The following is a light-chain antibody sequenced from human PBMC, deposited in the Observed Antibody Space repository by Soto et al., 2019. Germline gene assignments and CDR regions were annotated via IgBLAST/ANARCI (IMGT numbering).Light chain of an antibody. CDR3: QQSDSTPIT. J-gene: IGKJ4*01. CDR1: QSISSY. CDR2: AAS. V-gene: IGKV1-39*01. Sequence: DIQMTQSPSSLSASVGDRVTITCRASQSISSYLNWYQQKPGKAPKLLIYAASSIQSGVPSRFSGSESETDFTLTISSLQPEYIATCYGQQSDSTPITFGGGTKVEIK.